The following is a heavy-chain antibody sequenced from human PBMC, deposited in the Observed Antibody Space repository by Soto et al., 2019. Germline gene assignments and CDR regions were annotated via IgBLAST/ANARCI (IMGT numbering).Heavy chain of an antibody. CDR1: GGSISTYY. D-gene: IGHD6-19*01. CDR3: ARYAVAGNGGVRFDY. V-gene: IGHV4-59*01. Sequence: QVQLQESGPGLVKPSETLYLTCTVSGGSISTYYWSWIRQPPGKGLEWIGYIYYSGSTNYNPSLKSRVTISVDTSKHQFSLKLSSVTAADTAVYYCARYAVAGNGGVRFDYWGQGPLVTVS. CDR2: IYYSGST. J-gene: IGHJ4*02.